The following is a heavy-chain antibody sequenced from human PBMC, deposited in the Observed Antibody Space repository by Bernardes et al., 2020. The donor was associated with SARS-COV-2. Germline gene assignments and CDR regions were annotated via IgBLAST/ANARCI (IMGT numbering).Heavy chain of an antibody. CDR2: ISSSSSTI. J-gene: IGHJ5*02. V-gene: IGHV3-48*01. CDR1: GFTFSSYS. D-gene: IGHD6-13*01. CDR3: AREEGAAASWFDP. Sequence: GGSLRLSCAASGFTFSSYSMTWVRQAPGKGLEWVSYISSSSSTIYYADSVKGRFTISRDNAKNSLYLQMNSLRAEDTAVYYCAREEGAAASWFDPWGQGTLVTVSS.